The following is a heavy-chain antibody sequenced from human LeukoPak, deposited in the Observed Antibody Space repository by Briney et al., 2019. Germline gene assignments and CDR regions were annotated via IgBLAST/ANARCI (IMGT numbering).Heavy chain of an antibody. CDR1: GFTFSGYW. J-gene: IGHJ6*04. D-gene: IGHD3-9*01. Sequence: GGSLRLSCAASGFTFSGYWMHWVRQAPGKGLVWVSRINSDGSSTSYADSVKGRFTISRDNAKNTLYLQMNSLRAEDTAVYYCARGAVLRYFDPYGMDVWGKGTTVTVSS. CDR2: INSDGSST. V-gene: IGHV3-74*01. CDR3: ARGAVLRYFDPYGMDV.